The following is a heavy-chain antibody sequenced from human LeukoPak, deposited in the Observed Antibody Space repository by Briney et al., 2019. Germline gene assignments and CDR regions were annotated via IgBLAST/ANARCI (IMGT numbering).Heavy chain of an antibody. D-gene: IGHD3-10*01. V-gene: IGHV3-30*04. CDR1: GFTFSSYA. CDR2: ISYDGRNK. Sequence: GGSLRLSCAASGFTFSSYAMHWVRQAPGKGLEWVAVISYDGRNKYYTDSVKGRFTISRDNAKNSLYLQMNSLRAEDTAVYYCARDILWFGDQQWGQGTLVTVSS. CDR3: ARDILWFGDQQ. J-gene: IGHJ4*02.